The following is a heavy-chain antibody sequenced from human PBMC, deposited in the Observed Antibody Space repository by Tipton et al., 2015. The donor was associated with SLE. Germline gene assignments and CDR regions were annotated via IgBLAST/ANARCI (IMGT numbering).Heavy chain of an antibody. CDR3: ARVFPYDSSPYRVLGPFDI. D-gene: IGHD3-22*01. Sequence: TLSLTCTVSAGSVSSFYWSWIRQPPGKELEWIGYIFYSGNTKENPSLQSRVTMSVDTSKNQFSLRLNSVTAADTAVYYCARVFPYDSSPYRVLGPFDIWGQGTLVTVSP. J-gene: IGHJ4*02. CDR1: AGSVSSFY. CDR2: IFYSGNT. V-gene: IGHV4-59*02.